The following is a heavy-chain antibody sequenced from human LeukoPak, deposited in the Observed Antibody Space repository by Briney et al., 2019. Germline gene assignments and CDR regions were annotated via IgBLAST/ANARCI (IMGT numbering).Heavy chain of an antibody. CDR2: ISAYNGNT. V-gene: IGHV1-18*01. CDR1: GYTFTSYG. J-gene: IGHJ4*02. CDR3: ARDHSGGLAARTIRGDY. Sequence: ASVKVSCKASGYTFTSYGISWVRQAPGLGLEWMGWISAYNGNTNYAQKLQGRVTMTTDTSTSTAYMELRSLRSDDTAVYYCARDHSGGLAARTIRGDYWGQGTLVTVSS. D-gene: IGHD6-6*01.